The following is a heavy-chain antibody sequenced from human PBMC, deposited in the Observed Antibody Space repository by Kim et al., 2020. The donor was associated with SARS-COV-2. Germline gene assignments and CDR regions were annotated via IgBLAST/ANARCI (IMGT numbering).Heavy chain of an antibody. CDR3: GDDQGAGSHFSY. CDR2: FTGDGLT. J-gene: IGHJ4*02. Sequence: GGSLRLSCAASGFTFSNYGMTWVRQTPGKGLEWVSSFTGDGLTHYADSVKGRFTISRDNAKNMLYLQMNSLRADDTAVYYCGDDQGAGSHFSYWGQGTLVIVSS. CDR1: GFTFSNYG. V-gene: IGHV3-23*01. D-gene: IGHD3-10*01.